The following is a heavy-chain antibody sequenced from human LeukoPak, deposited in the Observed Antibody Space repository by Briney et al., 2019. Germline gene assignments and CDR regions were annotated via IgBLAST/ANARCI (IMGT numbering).Heavy chain of an antibody. V-gene: IGHV3-30*18. D-gene: IGHD2-15*01. CDR2: ISYDGSNK. CDR3: ANRRPSAVAAFDI. CDR1: GFTFSSYG. J-gene: IGHJ3*02. Sequence: GSLRLSFAASGFTFSSYGMHWVRQAPGKGLEWVAVISYDGSNKYYADSVKGRFTISRDNSKNTLYLQMNSLRAEDTAVYYCANRRPSAVAAFDIWGQGTMVTVSS.